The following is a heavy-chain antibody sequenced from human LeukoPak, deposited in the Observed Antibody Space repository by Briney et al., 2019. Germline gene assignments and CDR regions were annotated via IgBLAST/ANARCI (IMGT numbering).Heavy chain of an antibody. CDR2: ISTSSRYI. CDR1: GFTLSTFD. Sequence: GSLRLSCAASGFTLSTFDMNWVRQAPGKGLEWVSSISTSSRYIYYRDSVKGRFTISRDDAKNSLYLQMNSLRVEDTAVYYCARADCSGSTCYLRRSWFDPWGQGTLVTVSS. V-gene: IGHV3-21*01. D-gene: IGHD2-2*01. J-gene: IGHJ5*02. CDR3: ARADCSGSTCYLRRSWFDP.